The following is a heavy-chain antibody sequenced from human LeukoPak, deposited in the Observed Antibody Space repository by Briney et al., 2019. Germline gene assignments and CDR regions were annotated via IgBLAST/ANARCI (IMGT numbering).Heavy chain of an antibody. CDR3: ATEASGYYSYFDY. CDR2: INGGNGNT. J-gene: IGHJ4*02. V-gene: IGHV1-3*01. D-gene: IGHD3-22*01. Sequence: GASVKVSCKASGYTFTSYAIHWVRQAPGQRLEWMGWINGGNGNTKYSQKFQGRVTITRDTSASTAYMELSSLRSEDTAVYSCATEASGYYSYFDYWGQGTLVTVSS. CDR1: GYTFTSYA.